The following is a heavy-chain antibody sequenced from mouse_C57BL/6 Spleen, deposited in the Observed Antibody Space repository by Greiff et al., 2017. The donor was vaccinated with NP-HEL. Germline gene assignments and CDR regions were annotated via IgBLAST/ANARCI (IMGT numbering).Heavy chain of an antibody. J-gene: IGHJ2*01. D-gene: IGHD2-4*01. CDR3: AIPYYDYGGYYFDY. CDR1: GYTFTSYW. CDR2: IHPSDSDT. Sequence: QVQLKQPGAELVKPGASVKVSCKASGYTFTSYWMHWVKQRPGQGLEWIGRIHPSDSDTTYNQKFKGKATLTVDKSSSTAYMQLSSLTSEDSAVYYCAIPYYDYGGYYFDYWGQGTTLTVSS. V-gene: IGHV1-74*01.